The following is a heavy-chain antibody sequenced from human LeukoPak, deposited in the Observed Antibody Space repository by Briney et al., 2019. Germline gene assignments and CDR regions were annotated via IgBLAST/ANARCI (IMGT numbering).Heavy chain of an antibody. CDR1: GYTFTSYA. V-gene: IGHV1-2*02. J-gene: IGHJ5*02. Sequence: ASVKVSCKASGYTFTSYAMNWVRQAPGQGLEWMGWINPNSGGTNYAQKFQGRVTMTRDTSISTAYMELSRLRSDDTAVYYCAREERDSSSWLNWFDPWGQGTLVTVSS. CDR3: AREERDSSSWLNWFDP. CDR2: INPNSGGT. D-gene: IGHD6-13*01.